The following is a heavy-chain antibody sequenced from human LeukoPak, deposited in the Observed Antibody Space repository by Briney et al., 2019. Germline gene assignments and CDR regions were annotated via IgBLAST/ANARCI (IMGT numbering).Heavy chain of an antibody. J-gene: IGHJ4*02. CDR1: GFTFSSYA. CDR3: AKDLSTNDFWSGYYYFDY. V-gene: IGHV3-23*01. Sequence: PGGSLRLSCAASGFTFSSYAMSWVRQAPGKGLEWVSAISGSGGSTYYADSVKGRFTISRGNSKNTLYLQMNSLRAEDTAVYYCAKDLSTNDFWSGYYYFDYWGQGTLVTVSS. CDR2: ISGSGGST. D-gene: IGHD3-3*01.